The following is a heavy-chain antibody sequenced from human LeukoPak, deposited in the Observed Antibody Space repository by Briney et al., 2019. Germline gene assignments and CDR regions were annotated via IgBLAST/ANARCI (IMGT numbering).Heavy chain of an antibody. CDR3: ARDPGYSYGLDY. Sequence: GGSLRLSCAASGFTVSDNYMSWVRQAPGKGLEWVSVIYSGGSTNYADSVKGRFTISRDNSKNTLSLQMNSLRADDTAVYCCARDPGYSYGLDYWGQGTLVTVSS. D-gene: IGHD5-18*01. CDR2: IYSGGST. J-gene: IGHJ4*02. CDR1: GFTVSDNY. V-gene: IGHV3-66*01.